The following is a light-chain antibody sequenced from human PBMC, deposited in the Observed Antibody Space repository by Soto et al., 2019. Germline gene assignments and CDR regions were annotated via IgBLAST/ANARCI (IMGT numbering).Light chain of an antibody. J-gene: IGKJ1*01. V-gene: IGKV3-15*01. CDR2: DAS. Sequence: EVLRTKSQATLSVSAGERATLSCRASQSVSGKLAWYQQKPGQAPRLLIYDASTRATGIPARFSGSGSGTEFTLTILSLQSEDFAVYYCQQSKNRPWTFGQGTKVDIK. CDR3: QQSKNRPWT. CDR1: QSVSGK.